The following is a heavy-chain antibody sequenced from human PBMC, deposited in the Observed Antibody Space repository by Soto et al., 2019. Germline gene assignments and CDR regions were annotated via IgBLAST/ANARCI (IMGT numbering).Heavy chain of an antibody. Sequence: QVQLVQSGAEVKKPGSSVKVSCKASGGTFSSYAISWVRQAPGQGLEWMGGIIPIFGTANYAQKFQGRVTITADEYTSTDYMELSSLRSEDTAVYYCARETGEAGNYYGMDVWSQGTTVTVSS. CDR1: GGTFSSYA. V-gene: IGHV1-69*12. D-gene: IGHD7-27*01. CDR2: IIPIFGTA. CDR3: ARETGEAGNYYGMDV. J-gene: IGHJ6*02.